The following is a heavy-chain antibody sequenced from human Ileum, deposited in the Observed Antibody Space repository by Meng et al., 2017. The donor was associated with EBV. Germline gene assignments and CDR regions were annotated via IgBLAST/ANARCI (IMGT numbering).Heavy chain of an antibody. Sequence: SGPGLFNRSGTLSLTVAFSGESIIRIYGWSWARQPPGKGLEWIGEIYYNTNTNYNPSLKGRVTMSVDTSQNQFSLTLSSVTAADTAVYFCARKFSVVGSTDGWFDPWGQGTLVTVSS. CDR3: ARKFSVVGSTDGWFDP. CDR2: IYYNTNT. J-gene: IGHJ5*02. V-gene: IGHV4-4*02. CDR1: GESIIRIYG. D-gene: IGHD2-8*01.